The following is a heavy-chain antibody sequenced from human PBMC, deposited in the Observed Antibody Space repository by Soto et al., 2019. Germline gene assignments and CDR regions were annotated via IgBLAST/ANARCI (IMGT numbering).Heavy chain of an antibody. CDR1: GFTFSSYW. Sequence: EVQLVESGGGLVQPGGSLRLSCAASGFTFSSYWMSWVRQAPGKGLEWVANVKQDGSEKYYVDSVKGRFTISRDNTKNSLFLQMNSLRTEDTSVYYCARGTAVAGYFLEYWGQGTLVTVSS. V-gene: IGHV3-7*01. J-gene: IGHJ4*02. CDR3: ARGTAVAGYFLEY. CDR2: VKQDGSEK. D-gene: IGHD6-19*01.